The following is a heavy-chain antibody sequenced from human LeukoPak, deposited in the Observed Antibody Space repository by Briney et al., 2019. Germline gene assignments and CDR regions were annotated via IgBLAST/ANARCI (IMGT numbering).Heavy chain of an antibody. CDR2: INPSGGST. D-gene: IGHD5-24*01. CDR3: ARERRDGYNLGDY. V-gene: IGHV1-46*01. CDR1: GYTFTSYY. J-gene: IGHJ4*02. Sequence: ASVKVSCKASGYTFTSYYMHWVRQAPGQGLEWMGIINPSGGSTSYAQKFQGRVTITADESTSTAYMELSSLRSEDTAVYYCARERRDGYNLGDYWGQGTLVTVSS.